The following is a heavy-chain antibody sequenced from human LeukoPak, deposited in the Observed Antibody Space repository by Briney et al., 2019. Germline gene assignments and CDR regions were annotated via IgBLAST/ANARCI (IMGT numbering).Heavy chain of an antibody. CDR2: IYYSGST. J-gene: IGHJ4*02. CDR1: GDSINNFY. V-gene: IGHV4-59*01. D-gene: IGHD2-15*01. Sequence: SETLSLTCAVSGDSINNFYWSWIRQPPGKGLQWIGYIYYSGSTNYNPSLKSRVTVSVDTSKNQFSLKLTSVTAADTAVYYCARGVVAAPQTFDYWGQGNLVTVSS. CDR3: ARGVVAAPQTFDY.